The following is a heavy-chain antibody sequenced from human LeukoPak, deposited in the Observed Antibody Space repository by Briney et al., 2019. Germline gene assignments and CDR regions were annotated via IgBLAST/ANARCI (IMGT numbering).Heavy chain of an antibody. D-gene: IGHD3-16*01. V-gene: IGHV4-39*01. Sequence: SETLSLTCTVSGGSISSSSYYWGWIRQPPGKGLEWIGSIYYSGSTYYNPSLKSRVTISVYTSKNQFSLKLSSVTAADTAVYYCASPEADYARSAFDIWGQGTMVTVSS. CDR1: GGSISSSSYY. CDR3: ASPEADYARSAFDI. CDR2: IYYSGST. J-gene: IGHJ3*02.